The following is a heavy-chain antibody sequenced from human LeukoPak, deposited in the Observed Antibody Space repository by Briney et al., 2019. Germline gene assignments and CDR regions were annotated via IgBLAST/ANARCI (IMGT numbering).Heavy chain of an antibody. CDR3: ARGGIVGATSPLFFDY. D-gene: IGHD1-26*01. J-gene: IGHJ4*02. CDR1: GGSISSYY. CDR2: IYTSGST. V-gene: IGHV4-4*07. Sequence: KASETLSLTCTVSGGSISSYYWSWIRQPAGKGLEWIGRIYTSGSTNYNPSLKSRVTMSVDTSKNQFSLKLSSVTAADTAVYYCARGGIVGATSPLFFDYWGQGTLVTVSS.